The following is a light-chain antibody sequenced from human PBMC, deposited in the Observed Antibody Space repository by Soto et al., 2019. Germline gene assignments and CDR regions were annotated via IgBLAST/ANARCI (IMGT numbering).Light chain of an antibody. CDR3: QQYGSSPST. J-gene: IGKJ1*01. Sequence: EIVLTQSPGTLPLSPGERATLSCRASQSVRSSNSAWYQQKPGQAPRLLIYGASSRATGIPDRFSGSGSGTDFTLTISRLEPEDFAVYYCQQYGSSPSTFGQGTKV. V-gene: IGKV3-20*01. CDR2: GAS. CDR1: QSVRSSN.